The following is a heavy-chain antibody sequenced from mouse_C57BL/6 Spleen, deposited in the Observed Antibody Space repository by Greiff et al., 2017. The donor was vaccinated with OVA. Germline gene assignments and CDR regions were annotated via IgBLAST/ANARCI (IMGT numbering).Heavy chain of an antibody. CDR1: GYSITSGYY. CDR2: ISYDGSN. J-gene: IGHJ2*01. D-gene: IGHD6-5*01. V-gene: IGHV3-6*01. CDR3: ARAYFYFDY. Sequence: EVQLVESGPGLVKPSQSLSLTCSVTGYSITSGYYWNWIRQFPGNKLEWMGYISYDGSNNYNPSLKNRMSITRDTTKNQFFLKLNSVTTEDTATYYCARAYFYFDYWGQGTTLTVSS.